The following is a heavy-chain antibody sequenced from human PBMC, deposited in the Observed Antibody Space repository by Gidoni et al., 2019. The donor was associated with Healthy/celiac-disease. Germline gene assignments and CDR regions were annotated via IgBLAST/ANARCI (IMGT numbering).Heavy chain of an antibody. J-gene: IGHJ4*02. Sequence: QVQLVESGGGVVQPGRSLRLSCAASGFTFSSYAMHWVRQAPGKGLEWVAVISYDGSNKYYADSVKGRFTISRDNSKNTLYLQMNSLRAEDTAVYYCARDHQPKTYYYDSSPDYWGQGTLVTVSS. CDR1: GFTFSSYA. V-gene: IGHV3-30*04. D-gene: IGHD3-22*01. CDR2: ISYDGSNK. CDR3: ARDHQPKTYYYDSSPDY.